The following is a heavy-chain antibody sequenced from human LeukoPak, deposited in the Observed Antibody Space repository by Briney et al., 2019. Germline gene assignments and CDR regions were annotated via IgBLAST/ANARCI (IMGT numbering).Heavy chain of an antibody. V-gene: IGHV1-18*01. CDR3: ARDRYCSGGSCYRGLLHYYGMDV. CDR2: ISAYNGNT. D-gene: IGHD2-15*01. Sequence: ASVTVSCTASGYTFTIYGISWVRQAPGQGLEWMGWISAYNGNTNYAQKLQGRVTMTTDTSTSTAYMELRSLRSDDTAVYYCARDRYCSGGSCYRGLLHYYGMDVWGQGTTVTVSS. CDR1: GYTFTIYG. J-gene: IGHJ6*02.